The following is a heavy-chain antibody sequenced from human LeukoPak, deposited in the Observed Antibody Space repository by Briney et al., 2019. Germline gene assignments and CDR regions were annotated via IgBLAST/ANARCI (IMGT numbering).Heavy chain of an antibody. J-gene: IGHJ4*02. Sequence: GGSLRLSCAASGFTFSSYWMHWVRQAPGKGLVWVARINTNGSPTQYADSVTGRFTISRDNAKTTLYLQMNSLRAEDTALYYCAKDSMVRGVPVYFDYWGQGTLVTVSS. V-gene: IGHV3-74*01. D-gene: IGHD3-10*01. CDR2: INTNGSPT. CDR3: AKDSMVRGVPVYFDY. CDR1: GFTFSSYW.